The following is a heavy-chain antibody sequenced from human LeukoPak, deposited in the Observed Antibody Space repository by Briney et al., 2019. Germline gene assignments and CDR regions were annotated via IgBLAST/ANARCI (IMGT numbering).Heavy chain of an antibody. CDR1: GGSISSSSYY. V-gene: IGHV4-39*07. CDR3: ARVRMAAVVDY. Sequence: SETLSLTCTVSGGSISSSSYYWGWIRQPPGKGLEWIGSIYYSGSTYYNPSLKSRVTISVDTSKNRFSLKLSSVTAADTAVYYCARVRMAAVVDYWGQGTLVTVSS. D-gene: IGHD6-13*01. J-gene: IGHJ4*02. CDR2: IYYSGST.